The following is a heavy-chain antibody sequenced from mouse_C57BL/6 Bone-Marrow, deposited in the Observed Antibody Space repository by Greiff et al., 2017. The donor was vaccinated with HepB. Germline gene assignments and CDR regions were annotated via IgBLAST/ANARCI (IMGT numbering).Heavy chain of an antibody. Sequence: EVQLQQSGPELVKPGASVKISCKASGYSFTGYYMNWVKQSPEKSLEWIGEINPSTGGTTYNQKFKAKATLTVDKSSSTAYMQLKSLTSEDSAVYYWAAQLGRGAMDYWGQGTSVTVSS. CDR3: AAQLGRGAMDY. CDR1: GYSFTGYY. D-gene: IGHD4-1*02. V-gene: IGHV1-42*01. J-gene: IGHJ4*01. CDR2: INPSTGGT.